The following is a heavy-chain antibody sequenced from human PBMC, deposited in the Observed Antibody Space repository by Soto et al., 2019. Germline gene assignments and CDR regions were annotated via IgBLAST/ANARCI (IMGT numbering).Heavy chain of an antibody. CDR1: GFTFSSYS. J-gene: IGHJ4*02. CDR2: ISSSSSYI. CDR3: ARDHDFWSGLPPLLDY. V-gene: IGHV3-21*01. D-gene: IGHD3-3*01. Sequence: PGGSLRLSCAASGFTFSSYSTNWVRQAPGKGLEWVSSISSSSSYIYYADSVKGRFTISRDNAKNSLYLQMNSLRAEDTAVYYCARDHDFWSGLPPLLDYWGQGTLVTVSS.